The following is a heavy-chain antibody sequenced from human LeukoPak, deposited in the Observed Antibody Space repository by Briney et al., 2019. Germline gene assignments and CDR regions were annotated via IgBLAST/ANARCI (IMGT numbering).Heavy chain of an antibody. CDR3: AKDRGAHYDFWSGLNWFDP. D-gene: IGHD3-3*01. CDR2: ISGSGGST. J-gene: IGHJ5*02. V-gene: IGHV3-23*01. CDR1: GFTFSSYW. Sequence: GGSLRLSCAASGFTFSSYWMSWVRQAPGKGLEWVSAISGSGGSTYYADSVKGRFTISRDNSKNTPYLQMNSLRAEDTAVYYCAKDRGAHYDFWSGLNWFDPWGQGTLVTVSS.